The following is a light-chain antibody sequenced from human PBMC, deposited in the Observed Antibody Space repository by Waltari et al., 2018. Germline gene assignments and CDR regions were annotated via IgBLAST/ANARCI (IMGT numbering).Light chain of an antibody. CDR2: DTS. V-gene: IGKV3-20*01. Sequence: CRASKSVGKYLAWYQQKPGQAPRLLSYDTSTRATGIPDRFSGSGSGTDFSLTISRLEPEDFAVYYCQKYVSLPATFGQGTKVQAK. J-gene: IGKJ1*01. CDR3: QKYVSLPAT. CDR1: KSVGKY.